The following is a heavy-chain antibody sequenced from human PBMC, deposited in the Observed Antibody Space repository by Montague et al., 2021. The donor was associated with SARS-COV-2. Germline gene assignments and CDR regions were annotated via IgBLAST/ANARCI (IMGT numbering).Heavy chain of an antibody. V-gene: IGHV4-39*01. Sequence: SETLSLTCTVSGGSIGISSYYWGWTRQPPGKGPEWIGSIYYSGNTYYNPSLKSRVSISGDTSKNQFSLKLSSVTAADTAVYYCVRQEFRGAALYYFDNWGQGTLVTVSS. CDR1: GGSIGISSYY. D-gene: IGHD3-10*01. CDR2: IYYSGNT. CDR3: VRQEFRGAALYYFDN. J-gene: IGHJ4*02.